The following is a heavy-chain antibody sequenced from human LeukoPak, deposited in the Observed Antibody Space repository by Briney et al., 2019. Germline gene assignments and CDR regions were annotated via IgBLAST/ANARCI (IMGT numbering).Heavy chain of an antibody. CDR2: IYDSGST. CDR1: GGSISSGDYY. Sequence: SETLSLTCTVSGGSISSGDYYWSWIRQPPGKGLEWIGYIYDSGSTYYNPSLKSRVTISVDTSKNQFSLKLSSVTAADTAVYYCARDGMVGATKYYYYMDVWGKGTTVTVSS. J-gene: IGHJ6*03. V-gene: IGHV4-30-4*08. D-gene: IGHD1-26*01. CDR3: ARDGMVGATKYYYYMDV.